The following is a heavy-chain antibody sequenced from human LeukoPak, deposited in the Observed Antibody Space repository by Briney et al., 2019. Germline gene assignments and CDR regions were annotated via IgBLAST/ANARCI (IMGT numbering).Heavy chain of an antibody. D-gene: IGHD3-10*01. CDR3: ARDSKVRGEYPLGY. CDR1: GYTFTSYG. J-gene: IGHJ4*02. CDR2: ISAYNGNT. Sequence: ASVKVSCKASGYTFTSYGISWVRQAPGQGLEWMGWISAYNGNTNYAQKLQGRVTMTTDTSTSTAYMELRSLRSDDTAVYYCARDSKVRGEYPLGYWGQGTLVIVSS. V-gene: IGHV1-18*04.